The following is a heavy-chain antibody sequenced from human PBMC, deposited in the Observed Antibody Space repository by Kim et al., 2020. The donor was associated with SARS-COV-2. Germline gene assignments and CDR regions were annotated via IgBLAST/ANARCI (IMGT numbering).Heavy chain of an antibody. V-gene: IGHV3-53*01. Sequence: TGYADYVRGRFTISRDTSKNTVSLQLDSLRAADTAVYYCAVSLTTPGAYDYWGQGTLVTVSS. J-gene: IGHJ4*02. CDR2: T. CDR3: AVSLTTPGAYDY. D-gene: IGHD3-9*01.